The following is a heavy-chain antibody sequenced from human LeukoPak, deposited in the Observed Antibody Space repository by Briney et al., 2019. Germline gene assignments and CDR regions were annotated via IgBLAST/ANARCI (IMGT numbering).Heavy chain of an antibody. Sequence: KSSETLSLPCTGSAGSISSSSYYWGWIRQPPGKGLEWIGSIYYSGSIYYKPSLKSRVTISVDTSKNQFSLKLSSETAADKAVYYCARSCRILDIVATIRARLGGNGFDIWGQGTMVTVSS. J-gene: IGHJ3*02. CDR2: IYYSGSI. CDR1: AGSISSSSYY. CDR3: ARSCRILDIVATIRARLGGNGFDI. V-gene: IGHV4-39*07. D-gene: IGHD5-12*01.